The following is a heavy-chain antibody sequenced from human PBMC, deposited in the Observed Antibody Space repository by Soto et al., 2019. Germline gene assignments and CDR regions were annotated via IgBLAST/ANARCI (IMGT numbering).Heavy chain of an antibody. J-gene: IGHJ3*02. Sequence: QVQLVESGGGVVQPGRSPRLSCAASRFTFSSYGMHWVRQAPGKGLEWVAVISYDGSNKYYADYVKGRLTISRDNSNNTLYLQMNSLRAEDTAVYYCATFKGVDIWGQGTMVTVSS. CDR1: RFTFSSYG. D-gene: IGHD3-16*01. CDR2: ISYDGSNK. V-gene: IGHV3-30*03. CDR3: ATFKGVDI.